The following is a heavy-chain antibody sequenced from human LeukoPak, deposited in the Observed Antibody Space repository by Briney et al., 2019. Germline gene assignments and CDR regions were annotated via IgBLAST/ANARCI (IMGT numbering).Heavy chain of an antibody. J-gene: IGHJ1*01. CDR3: AGDRVGSSWYTRRWEFQH. V-gene: IGHV3-33*01. D-gene: IGHD6-13*01. Sequence: GGSLRLSCAASGFTFSSYGMHWVRQAPGKGLEWVAVIWYDGSNKYYADSVKGRFTISRDNSKNTLYLQMNSLRAEGTAVYYCAGDRVGSSWYTRRWEFQHWGQGTLVTVSS. CDR1: GFTFSSYG. CDR2: IWYDGSNK.